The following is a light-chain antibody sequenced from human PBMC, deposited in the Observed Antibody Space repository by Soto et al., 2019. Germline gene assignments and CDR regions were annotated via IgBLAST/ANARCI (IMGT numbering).Light chain of an antibody. CDR1: SSDFTTYHY. V-gene: IGLV2-14*01. CDR3: TSHLYSRGHFV. CDR2: EVS. Sequence: QSALTQPASVSGSPGQSITISCTGSSSDFTTYHYVSWYRQHPGKAPKLMIYEVSHRPSGVSNRFSGSKSGNTAYLTITGLQAEDEADYYCTSHLYSRGHFVFGTGTKLTVL. J-gene: IGLJ1*01.